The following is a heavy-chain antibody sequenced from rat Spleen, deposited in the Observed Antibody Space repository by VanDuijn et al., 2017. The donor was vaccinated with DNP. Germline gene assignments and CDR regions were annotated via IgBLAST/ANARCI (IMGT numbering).Heavy chain of an antibody. J-gene: IGHJ4*01. V-gene: IGHV5-25*01. CDR2: ISTGGGNT. Sequence: EVQLVESDGGLVQPGRSLKLSCAASGFIFSNFWMTWVRQAPTKGLEWVASISTGGGNTYYRDSVKGRFTISRDNAKSTLYLQMDSLRSEDTATYYCTKQGFRYDDNYYNDYYVMDVWGQGASVTVSS. CDR1: GFIFSNFW. D-gene: IGHD1-12*02. CDR3: TKQGFRYDDNYYNDYYVMDV.